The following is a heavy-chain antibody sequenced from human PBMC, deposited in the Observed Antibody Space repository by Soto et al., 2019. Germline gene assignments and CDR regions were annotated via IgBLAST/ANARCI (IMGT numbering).Heavy chain of an antibody. CDR2: INAGNGNT. D-gene: IGHD3-9*01. Sequence: ASVKVSCKASGYTFTSYAMHWVRQAPGQRLEWMGWINAGNGNTKYSQKYQGRDTITRDTSASTAYMEMSRLRSEDTAVYYCAKPDYDILTGHLDVWGQGTTVTVSS. CDR1: GYTFTSYA. V-gene: IGHV1-3*01. J-gene: IGHJ6*02. CDR3: AKPDYDILTGHLDV.